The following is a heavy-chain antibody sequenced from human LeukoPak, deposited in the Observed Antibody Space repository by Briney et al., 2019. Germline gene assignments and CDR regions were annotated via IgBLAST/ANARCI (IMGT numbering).Heavy chain of an antibody. CDR1: GGSFSGYY. CDR2: INHSGST. Sequence: PSETLSLTCAVSGGSFSGYYWSWIRQPPGKGLEWIGEINHSGSTNYNPSLKSRVIISVDTSNNQFSLKLSSVTAADTAVYYCATVRFAWELYYFDYWGQGTLVTVSS. D-gene: IGHD1-26*01. J-gene: IGHJ4*02. CDR3: ATVRFAWELYYFDY. V-gene: IGHV4-34*01.